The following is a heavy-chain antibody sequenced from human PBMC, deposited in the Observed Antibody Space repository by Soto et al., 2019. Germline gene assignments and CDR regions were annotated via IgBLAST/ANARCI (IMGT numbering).Heavy chain of an antibody. CDR2: INYRGTT. D-gene: IGHD2-15*01. V-gene: IGHV4-31*03. CDR3: VSDARGVAPY. J-gene: IGHJ4*02. CDR1: GGSINSGDSY. Sequence: QVQLQESGPGLVRPSQTLSLTCTGSGGSINSGDSYWNWIRQNPEKGLEWIGYINYRGTTFYNPSLKSRIIISADTSENQFSLKLNSVTDADTAVYYCVSDARGVAPYWGQGTLVTVSS.